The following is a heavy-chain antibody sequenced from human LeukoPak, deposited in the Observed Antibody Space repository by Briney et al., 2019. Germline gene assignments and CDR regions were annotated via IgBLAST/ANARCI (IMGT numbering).Heavy chain of an antibody. CDR1: GGSISSGGYS. V-gene: IGHV4-30-2*01. CDR3: ARGNTTIDAAFDI. CDR2: IYHSGST. J-gene: IGHJ3*02. Sequence: PSGTLSLTCAVSGGSISSGGYSWTWIRQPPGRGLEWIGYIYHSGSTFYNPSLKSRVTISVDRSKNQFSLNLSSVTAADTAVYYCARGNTTIDAAFDIWGQGTMVTVSS. D-gene: IGHD5-18*01.